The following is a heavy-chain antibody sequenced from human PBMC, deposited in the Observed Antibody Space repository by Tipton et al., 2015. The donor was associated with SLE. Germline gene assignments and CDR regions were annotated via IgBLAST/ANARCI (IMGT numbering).Heavy chain of an antibody. CDR1: GGSINSYY. J-gene: IGHJ6*04. D-gene: IGHD1-26*01. Sequence: TLSLTCTVSGGSINSYYWSWIRQPPGKGLEWIGYIYYSGSTKYNPSLKSRVTISVDTSKNQFSLKLSSVTAADTAVYYCARDVGAVSWGVWGKGTTVTVSS. V-gene: IGHV4-59*01. CDR3: ARDVGAVSWGV. CDR2: IYYSGST.